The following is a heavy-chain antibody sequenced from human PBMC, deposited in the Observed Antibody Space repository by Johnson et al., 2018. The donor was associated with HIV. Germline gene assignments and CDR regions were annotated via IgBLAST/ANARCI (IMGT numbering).Heavy chain of an antibody. CDR1: GFTFGDYA. CDR3: ARSRDYFWSGYRNAFDI. Sequence: VQLVESGGGLVQPGRSLRLSCTASGFTFGDYAMSWFRQAPGKGLEWVGFIRSKAYGGTTEYAASVKGRFSISRDDSKNTLFLQMDRLRAEDTSVSYCARSRDYFWSGYRNAFDIWGQGTMVTVSS. D-gene: IGHD3-3*01. CDR2: IRSKAYGGTT. J-gene: IGHJ3*02. V-gene: IGHV3-49*03.